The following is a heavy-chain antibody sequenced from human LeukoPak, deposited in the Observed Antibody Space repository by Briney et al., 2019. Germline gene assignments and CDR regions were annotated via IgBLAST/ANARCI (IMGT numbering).Heavy chain of an antibody. D-gene: IGHD3-9*01. CDR3: AKDPSGLRYFDWFPGY. CDR2: INNDGTAT. J-gene: IGHJ4*02. Sequence: PGGSLRLSCAASGFTFSAYWMHWVRQVPGKGLVWVSRINNDGTATFFADSVKGRFTISRDNAKNTLYLQMNSLRAEDTAVYYCAKDPSGLRYFDWFPGYWGQGTLVTVSS. V-gene: IGHV3-74*01. CDR1: GFTFSAYW.